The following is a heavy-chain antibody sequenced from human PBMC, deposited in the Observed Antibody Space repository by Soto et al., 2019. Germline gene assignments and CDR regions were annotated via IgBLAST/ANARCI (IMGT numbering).Heavy chain of an antibody. V-gene: IGHV3-11*06. J-gene: IGHJ4*02. CDR2: ISPKSTYR. CDR3: ARGGGGGLFEH. Sequence: PGGSLRLSCATSGFPFSDYYMSWIRQAPGKGLEWLSHISPKSTYRNYADSVKGRFTISRDNTKSSLFLQMNSLGVEDTAFYYCARGGGGGLFEHWGQGVLVTVSS. D-gene: IGHD2-21*01. CDR1: GFPFSDYY.